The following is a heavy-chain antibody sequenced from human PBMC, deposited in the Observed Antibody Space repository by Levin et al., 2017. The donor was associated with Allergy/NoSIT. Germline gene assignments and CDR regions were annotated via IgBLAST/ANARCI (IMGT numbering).Heavy chain of an antibody. CDR1: GFTFSNYW. V-gene: IGHV3-7*01. J-gene: IGHJ4*02. CDR3: ARQMGISFDY. CDR2: IKQDGSQK. Sequence: PGGSLRLSCAASGFTFSNYWISWVRWAPGKGLEWVANIKQDGSQKYYLDSVRGRFTISRDNAENSLYLQMNRLRVEDTAVYYCARQMGISFDYWGQGSLVTVSS. D-gene: IGHD5-24*01.